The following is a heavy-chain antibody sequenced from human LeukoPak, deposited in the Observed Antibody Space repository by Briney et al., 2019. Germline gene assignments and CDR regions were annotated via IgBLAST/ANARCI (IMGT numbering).Heavy chain of an antibody. CDR1: GGSISSGDYY. CDR3: GRDSVEMGTIHSDY. D-gene: IGHD5-24*01. J-gene: IGHJ4*02. V-gene: IGHV4-39*07. CDR2: IYYSGST. Sequence: SETLSLTCTVSGGSISSGDYYWSWIRQAPGKGLEWIGSIYYSGSTYYNPSLKSRVTISADMSKNQFSLRLYSVTAADTAVYYCGRDSVEMGTIHSDYWGQGTLVTVSS.